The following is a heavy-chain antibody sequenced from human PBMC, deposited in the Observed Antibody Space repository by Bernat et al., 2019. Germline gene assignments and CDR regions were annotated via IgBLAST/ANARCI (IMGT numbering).Heavy chain of an antibody. Sequence: QVQLQESGPGLVKLSQTLSLTCTVSGGSVNNDGYYWSWIRRHPGKGLEWIGYIDYRGSAYYSPSLKSRSAISVDTSKNQFSLNLRSVTAADTAVYYCARDTGRSGCFNQWGQGTLVTVSS. J-gene: IGHJ4*02. V-gene: IGHV4-31*03. D-gene: IGHD3-22*01. CDR2: IDYRGSA. CDR3: ARDTGRSGCFNQ. CDR1: GGSVNNDGYY.